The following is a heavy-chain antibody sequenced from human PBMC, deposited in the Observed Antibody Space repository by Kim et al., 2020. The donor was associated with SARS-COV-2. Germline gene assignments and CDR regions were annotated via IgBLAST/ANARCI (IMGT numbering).Heavy chain of an antibody. CDR2: IDPSDSYT. V-gene: IGHV5-10-1*01. CDR3: ARQGPAGHIVVVTAIHDAFDI. Sequence: GESLKISCKGSGYSFTSYWISWVRQMPGKGLEWMGRIDPSDSYTNYSPSFQGHVTISADKSISTAYLQWSSLKASDTAMYYCARQGPAGHIVVVTAIHDAFDIWGQGTMVTVSS. CDR1: GYSFTSYW. J-gene: IGHJ3*02. D-gene: IGHD2-21*02.